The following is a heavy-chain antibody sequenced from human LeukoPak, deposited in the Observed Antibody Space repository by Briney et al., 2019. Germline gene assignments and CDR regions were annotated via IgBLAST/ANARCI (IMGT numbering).Heavy chain of an antibody. CDR3: ASTPLRFLEWLSTETLYNWFDP. CDR2: IWYDGSNK. Sequence: GGSLRLSCAASGFTFSSYGMHWVRQAPGKGLEWVAVIWYDGSNKYYADSVKGRFTISRDNSRNTLYLQMNSLRAEDTAVYYCASTPLRFLEWLSTETLYNWFDPWGQGTLVTVSS. CDR1: GFTFSSYG. D-gene: IGHD3-3*01. V-gene: IGHV3-33*01. J-gene: IGHJ5*02.